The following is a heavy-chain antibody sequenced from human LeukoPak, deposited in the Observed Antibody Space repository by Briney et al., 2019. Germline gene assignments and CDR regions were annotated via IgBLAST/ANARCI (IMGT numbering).Heavy chain of an antibody. J-gene: IGHJ4*02. CDR2: ISSSSSYI. CDR3: ARGDSGYDSAFDY. Sequence: GGSLRLSCAASGFTFSSYSMNWVRQAPGKGLEWVSSISSSSSYIYYADSVKGRFTISRDNAKNSLYLQMNSLRAEDTAVYYCARGDSGYDSAFDYWGQGTLVTVSS. D-gene: IGHD5-12*01. V-gene: IGHV3-21*01. CDR1: GFTFSSYS.